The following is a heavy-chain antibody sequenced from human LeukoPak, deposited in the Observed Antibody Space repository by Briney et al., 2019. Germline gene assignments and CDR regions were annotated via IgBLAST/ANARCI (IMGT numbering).Heavy chain of an antibody. CDR3: AREIVVVPAAIPGFDP. Sequence: GGSLRLSCAASGFTFDDYGMSWVRQAPGKGLEWVSGINWNGGSTGYADSVKGRFTISRDNDKNSLYLQMNSLRAEDTALYYCAREIVVVPAAIPGFDPWGQGTLVTVSS. D-gene: IGHD2-2*02. CDR1: GFTFDDYG. V-gene: IGHV3-20*04. CDR2: INWNGGST. J-gene: IGHJ5*02.